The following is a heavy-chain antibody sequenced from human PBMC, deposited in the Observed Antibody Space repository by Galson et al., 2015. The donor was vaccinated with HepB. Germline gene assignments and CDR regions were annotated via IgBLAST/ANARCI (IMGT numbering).Heavy chain of an antibody. CDR3: AREQYLAPYYYYGMDV. Sequence: SETLSLTCTVSGGSISSYYWSWIRQPPGKGPEWIGYIYYSGSTNYNPSLKSRVTISVDTSKNQFSLKLSSVTAADTAVYYCAREQYLAPYYYYGMDVWGQGTTVTVSS. D-gene: IGHD2-2*02. CDR1: GGSISSYY. V-gene: IGHV4-59*01. CDR2: IYYSGST. J-gene: IGHJ6*02.